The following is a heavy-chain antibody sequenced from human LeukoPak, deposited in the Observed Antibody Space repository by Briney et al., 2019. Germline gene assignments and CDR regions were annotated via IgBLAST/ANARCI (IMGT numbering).Heavy chain of an antibody. D-gene: IGHD3-10*01. V-gene: IGHV3-9*01. CDR1: GFTFDDYA. CDR3: AKVTGVRGVIFFDY. Sequence: PGRSLRLSCAASGFTFDDYAVHWVRQAPGKGLEWVSGISWNSGSIGYADSVKGRFTISRDNAKNSLYLQMNSLRAEDTALYYCAKVTGVRGVIFFDYWGQGTLVTVSS. CDR2: ISWNSGSI. J-gene: IGHJ4*02.